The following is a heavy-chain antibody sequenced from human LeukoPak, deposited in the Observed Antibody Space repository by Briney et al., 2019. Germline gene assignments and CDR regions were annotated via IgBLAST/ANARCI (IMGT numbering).Heavy chain of an antibody. CDR2: IKQDGSEK. CDR3: ARVGGYSGYDLFY. Sequence: SGGSLRLSCAASGFTFSSYWMSWVRQAPGKGLEWVANIKQDGSEKYCVDSVKGRITISRDNAKNSLYLQMNSLRAEDTAVYYCARVGGYSGYDLFYWGQGTLVTVSS. V-gene: IGHV3-7*03. J-gene: IGHJ4*02. D-gene: IGHD5-12*01. CDR1: GFTFSSYW.